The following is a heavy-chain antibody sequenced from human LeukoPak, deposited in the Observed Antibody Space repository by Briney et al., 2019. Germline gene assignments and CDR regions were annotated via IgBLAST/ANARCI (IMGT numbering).Heavy chain of an antibody. D-gene: IGHD5-18*01. V-gene: IGHV4-34*01. J-gene: IGHJ4*02. CDR1: GGAFSGYY. CDR2: INHSGRT. Sequence: SGTLSLTCAVYGGAFSGYYWSWIRQPPGKGLEWIGEINHSGRTNYNPSLKSRVTISVDTSKNQFSLKLSSVTAADTAVYYCASLSRRYSYGAYYFDYWGQGTLVTVSS. CDR3: ASLSRRYSYGAYYFDY.